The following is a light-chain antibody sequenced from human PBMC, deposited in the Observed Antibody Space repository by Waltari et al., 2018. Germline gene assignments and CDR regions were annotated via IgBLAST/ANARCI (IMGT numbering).Light chain of an antibody. J-gene: IGKJ4*01. CDR1: QVITRW. CDR2: TIS. CDR3: QQYTSYPLT. Sequence: DIEMTQSPSSLSASVGDRVTITCRPSQVITRWLAWYQQKPGKAPKSLISTISTLQTGVPSRFSGSGSGTEFTLTISSLQPEDFATYYCQQYTSYPLTFGGGTKVEIK. V-gene: IGKV1D-16*01.